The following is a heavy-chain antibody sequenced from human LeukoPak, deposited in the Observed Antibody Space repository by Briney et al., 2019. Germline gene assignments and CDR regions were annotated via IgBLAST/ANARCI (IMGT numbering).Heavy chain of an antibody. J-gene: IGHJ4*02. V-gene: IGHV1-2*02. CDR1: GYTFTVYY. D-gene: IGHD1-1*01. CDR3: ARGVQLERPFDY. Sequence: ASVTVSCTSSGYTFTVYYMHWVRQAPGQGREGMGWINPNSGGTNYAQKFQGRGTMTKDTSISTAYMELSRLRSDDTAVYYCARGVQLERPFDYWGQGTLVTVSS. CDR2: INPNSGGT.